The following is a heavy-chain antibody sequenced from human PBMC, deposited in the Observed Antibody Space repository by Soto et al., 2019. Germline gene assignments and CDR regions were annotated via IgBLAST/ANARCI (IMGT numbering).Heavy chain of an antibody. CDR1: GFTFSDYY. J-gene: IGHJ3*02. CDR2: ISSSGSTI. Sequence: KPGGSLRLSCAASGFTFSDYYMSWIRQAPGKGLEWVSYISSSGSTIYYADSVKGRFTISRDNAKNSLYLQMNSLRAEDTAVYYCAREPGVAYYYDSSGGDAFDIWGQGTMVTVSS. D-gene: IGHD3-22*01. CDR3: AREPGVAYYYDSSGGDAFDI. V-gene: IGHV3-11*01.